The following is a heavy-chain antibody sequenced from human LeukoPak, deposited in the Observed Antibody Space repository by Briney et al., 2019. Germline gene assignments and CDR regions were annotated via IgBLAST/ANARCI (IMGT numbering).Heavy chain of an antibody. CDR3: ARVYDFWSGYYGYGMDV. Sequence: GGSLRLSCAASGFTFSDYYMSWIRQAPGKGLERVSYISSSGSTIYYADSVKGRFTISRDNAKNSLYLQMNSLRAEDTAVYYCARVYDFWSGYYGYGMDVWGQGTTVTVSS. V-gene: IGHV3-11*01. CDR2: ISSSGSTI. CDR1: GFTFSDYY. J-gene: IGHJ6*02. D-gene: IGHD3-3*01.